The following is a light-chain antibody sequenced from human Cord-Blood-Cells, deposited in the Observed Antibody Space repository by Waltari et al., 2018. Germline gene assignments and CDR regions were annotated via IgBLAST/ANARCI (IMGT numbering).Light chain of an antibody. V-gene: IGLV1-51*02. J-gene: IGLJ3*02. Sequence: QSVLTQPPSLSAAPGQQVTISCSGISSNIGNNYVSWYQQLPGTAPKLLIYENNKRPSGIPDRFSGSKSGTSATLGITGLQTGDEADYYCGTWDSSLSAWVFGGGTKLTVL. CDR2: ENN. CDR1: SSNIGNNY. CDR3: GTWDSSLSAWV.